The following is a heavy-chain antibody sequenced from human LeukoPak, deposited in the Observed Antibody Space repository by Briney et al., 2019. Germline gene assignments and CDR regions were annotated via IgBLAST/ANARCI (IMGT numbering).Heavy chain of an antibody. CDR2: IYTSGST. J-gene: IGHJ6*02. CDR3: ARDTLTPGLLFSYYGTDA. V-gene: IGHV4-4*07. Sequence: SETLSLTCTASGGSISSYYWSWIRQPAGKGLGWIGRIYTSGSTNYNPSLKSRVTMSVDTSKNQFSLKLSSVTAADTAVYYCARDTLTPGLLFSYYGTDAWGQGTTVTVSS. CDR1: GGSISSYY. D-gene: IGHD2-21*02.